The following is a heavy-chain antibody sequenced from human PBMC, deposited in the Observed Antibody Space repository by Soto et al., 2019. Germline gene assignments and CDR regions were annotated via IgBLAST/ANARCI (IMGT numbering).Heavy chain of an antibody. CDR1: GGSFGSSAYY. J-gene: IGHJ5*02. CDR3: SRRAPEGFDP. CDR2: INSSGST. V-gene: IGHV4-39*01. Sequence: PSETLSLTCTVSGGSFGSSAYYWGWIRRAPGKGLEWIGSINSSGSTFSNPSLKSRVTLSVDTSKNQLSLKLTSVTAADTALYYCSRRAPEGFDPWGQGTLVTVSS.